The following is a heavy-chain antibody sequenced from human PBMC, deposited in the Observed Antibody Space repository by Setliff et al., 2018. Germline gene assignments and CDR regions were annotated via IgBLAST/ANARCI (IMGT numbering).Heavy chain of an antibody. J-gene: IGHJ4*02. CDR2: ISYDGSNK. CDR1: GFTFSSYG. D-gene: IGHD4-17*01. V-gene: IGHV3-30*03. CDR3: ASRVYGDYEVFY. Sequence: GGSLRLSCAASGFTFSSYGMHWVRQAPGKGLEWVAVISYDGSNKYYADSVKGRFTISRDNSKNTLYLQMNSLSPEDTAVYYCASRVYGDYEVFYWGQGTLVTVSS.